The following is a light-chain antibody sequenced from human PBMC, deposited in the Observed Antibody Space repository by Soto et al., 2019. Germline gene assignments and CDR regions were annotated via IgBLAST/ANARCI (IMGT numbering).Light chain of an antibody. Sequence: EIVLTQSPGTLSLSPGERATLSCRASQSVSSSYLAWYQQKPGQAPRLLIYGASSRAAGIPDRFSGSGSGRDFALGIGRLGPEDCAVYSCLRYGSSPWTFGRGAKVEIK. CDR1: QSVSSSY. V-gene: IGKV3-20*01. J-gene: IGKJ1*01. CDR2: GAS. CDR3: LRYGSSPWT.